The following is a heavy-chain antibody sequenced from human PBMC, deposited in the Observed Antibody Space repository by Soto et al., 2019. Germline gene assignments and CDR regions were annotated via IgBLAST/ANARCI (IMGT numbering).Heavy chain of an antibody. J-gene: IGHJ4*02. D-gene: IGHD5-12*01. CDR3: ARQAKRWPLHFDY. CDR2: IYYSGST. V-gene: IGHV4-39*01. Sequence: SETLSLTCTVSGGSISSSSYYWGWIRQPPGKGLEWIGSIYYSGSTYYNPSLKSRVTISVDTSKNQFSLKLSSVTAADTAVYYCARQAKRWPLHFDYWGQGTLVTVSS. CDR1: GGSISSSSYY.